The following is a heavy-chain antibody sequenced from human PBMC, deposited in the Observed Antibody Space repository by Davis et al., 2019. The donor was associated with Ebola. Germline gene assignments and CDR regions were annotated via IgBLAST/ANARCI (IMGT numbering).Heavy chain of an antibody. V-gene: IGHV6-1*01. Sequence: SQTLSLTCAISGDSVSSNSAAWNWIRQSPSRGLEWLGRTYYRSKWYNDYAVSVKSRITINPDTSKNQFSLQLNSVTPEDTAVYYCARHTRHGSGSYKHTPERYYYYGMDVWGQGTTVTVSS. CDR3: ARHTRHGSGSYKHTPERYYYYGMDV. J-gene: IGHJ6*02. CDR1: GDSVSSNSAA. D-gene: IGHD3-10*01. CDR2: TYYRSKWYN.